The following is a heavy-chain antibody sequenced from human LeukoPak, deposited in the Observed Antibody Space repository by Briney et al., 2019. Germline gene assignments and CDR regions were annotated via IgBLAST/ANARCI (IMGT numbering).Heavy chain of an antibody. J-gene: IGHJ4*02. CDR1: GFTVTDNY. Sequence: PGGSLRLSCAVSGFTVTDNYMSWVRQAPGKGLQLVSVVYPDGRTYYADSAKGRFTISRDNSRNTLLLQLNSLRADGTAVYYCARTNPVYGDYDYWGQGTLVTVSS. CDR2: VYPDGRT. CDR3: ARTNPVYGDYDY. V-gene: IGHV3-53*01. D-gene: IGHD4-17*01.